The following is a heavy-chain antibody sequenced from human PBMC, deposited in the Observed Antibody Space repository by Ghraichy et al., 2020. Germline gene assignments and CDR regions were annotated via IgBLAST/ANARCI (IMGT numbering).Heavy chain of an antibody. CDR2: IYWNDDK. CDR1: GFSLSTSGVG. D-gene: IGHD3-22*01. J-gene: IGHJ6*02. CDR3: AHSIPPNYDSSGYYYYYCMDV. V-gene: IGHV2-5*01. Sequence: QTLSLTCTFSGFSLSTSGVGVGWIRQPPGKALEWLALIYWNDDKRYSPSLKNKLTITKDTSKNQVVLTMTNMDPVDTATYYYAHSIPPNYDSSGYYYYYCMDVWCQGTTVTVSS.